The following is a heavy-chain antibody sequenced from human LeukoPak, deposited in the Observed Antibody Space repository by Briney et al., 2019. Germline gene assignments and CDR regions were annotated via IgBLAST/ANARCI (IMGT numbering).Heavy chain of an antibody. CDR3: ARGPGYYYDSSGYYYLGGY. V-gene: IGHV3-21*01. CDR1: GFTFSSYS. Sequence: GGSLRLSCAASGFTFSSYSMNWVRQAPGKGLEWVSSISSSSSYIYYADSVKGRFTISRDNAKNSLYLQMNSLRAEDTAVYYCARGPGYYYDSSGYYYLGGYWGQGTLVTVSS. J-gene: IGHJ4*02. CDR2: ISSSSSYI. D-gene: IGHD3-22*01.